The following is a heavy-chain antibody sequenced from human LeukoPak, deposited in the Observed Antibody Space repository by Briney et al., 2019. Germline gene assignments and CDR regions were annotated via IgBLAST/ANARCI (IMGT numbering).Heavy chain of an antibody. CDR1: NGSISSYH. J-gene: IGHJ4*02. D-gene: IGHD1-26*01. CDR3: ARLRVSGSYLYYFDY. Sequence: SETLSLTCTVSNGSISSYHWSWVRQPPGKGLEWIGYILTSGTTNYNPSLKSRLTISVDTSKNQSTLKLSSVTAADAAVYYCARLRVSGSYLYYFDYWGQGTLVTVSS. V-gene: IGHV4-4*09. CDR2: ILTSGTT.